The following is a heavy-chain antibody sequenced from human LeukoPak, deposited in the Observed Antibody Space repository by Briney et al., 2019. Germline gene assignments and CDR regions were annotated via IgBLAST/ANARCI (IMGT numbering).Heavy chain of an antibody. Sequence: GRSLRLSCAASGFTFSSHDMHWVRQAPGKGLEWVAVISIDGNTKYYADSVKGRFSISRDNSRNTLYLQMNSLRAEDTAVYYCARGGDYYDSSGYPLPFDYWGQGTLVTVSS. CDR1: GFTFSSHD. V-gene: IGHV3-30*14. J-gene: IGHJ4*02. CDR2: ISIDGNTK. CDR3: ARGGDYYDSSGYPLPFDY. D-gene: IGHD3-22*01.